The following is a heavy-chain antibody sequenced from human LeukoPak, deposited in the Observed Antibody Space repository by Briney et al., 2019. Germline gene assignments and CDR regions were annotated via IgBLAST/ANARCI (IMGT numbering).Heavy chain of an antibody. CDR3: ATGVRSFGVPIVGY. Sequence: ASVKVSCKASGYTFTSYAIHWVRQAPGQRLEWMGWINAGNGNTEYSQRFQGRVTVTRDTSASTAYMELSSLRSEDTAVYYCATGVRSFGVPIVGYWGQGTLVTVSS. CDR1: GYTFTSYA. D-gene: IGHD3-3*01. CDR2: INAGNGNT. J-gene: IGHJ4*02. V-gene: IGHV1-3*01.